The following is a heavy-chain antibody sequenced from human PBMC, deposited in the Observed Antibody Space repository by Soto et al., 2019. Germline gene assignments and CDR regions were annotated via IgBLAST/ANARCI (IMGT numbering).Heavy chain of an antibody. CDR2: ISGSGGST. CDR1: GFTFSSYA. D-gene: IGHD1-26*01. Sequence: EVQLLEAGGGLVQPGGSLILSCAASGFTFSSYAMSWVRQAPGKGLEWVSAISGSGGSTYYADSGKGRFTISRDNSKNTLYLKMNSLRAEDTAVYYCARVRGSYTHYWGQGTLGNVSS. V-gene: IGHV3-23*01. CDR3: ARVRGSYTHY. J-gene: IGHJ4*02.